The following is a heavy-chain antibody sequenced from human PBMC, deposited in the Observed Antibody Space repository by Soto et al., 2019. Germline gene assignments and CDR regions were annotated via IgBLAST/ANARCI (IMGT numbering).Heavy chain of an antibody. D-gene: IGHD3-3*01. CDR2: ISGSGGST. CDR3: AKVRRRSGYFWSGRKYYYYYMDV. J-gene: IGHJ6*03. CDR1: GFTFSSYA. V-gene: IGHV3-23*01. Sequence: GGSLRLSCAASGFTFSSYAMSWVRQAPGKGLEWVSAISGSGGSTYYADSVKGRFTISRDNSKNTLYLQMNSLRAEDTAVYYCAKVRRRSGYFWSGRKYYYYYMDVWGKGTTVTVSS.